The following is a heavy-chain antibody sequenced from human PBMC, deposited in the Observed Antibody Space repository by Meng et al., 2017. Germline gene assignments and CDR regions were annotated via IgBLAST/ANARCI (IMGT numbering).Heavy chain of an antibody. Sequence: SETLSLTCAVYGGSFSGYYWSWIRQRPGKGMEWIGEINHSGSTNYNPSLKRRVTISVDTSKNQYSLKLSSVTAADTAVYYCARGSQGPTMVRGVVFQVWGQGTLVTVSS. J-gene: IGHJ4*02. V-gene: IGHV4-34*01. CDR1: GGSFSGYY. D-gene: IGHD3-10*01. CDR3: ARGSQGPTMVRGVVFQV. CDR2: INHSGST.